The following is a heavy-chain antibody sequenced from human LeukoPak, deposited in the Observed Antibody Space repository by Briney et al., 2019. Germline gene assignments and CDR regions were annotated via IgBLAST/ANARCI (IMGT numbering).Heavy chain of an antibody. CDR2: ISSSGSTI. CDR1: GFTFSDYY. D-gene: IGHD2-15*01. CDR3: ARVGKDIVVVVAADYYFDY. V-gene: IGHV3-11*01. J-gene: IGHJ4*02. Sequence: GGSLRLSCAASGFTFSDYYMSWIRQAPGKGLEWVSYISSSGSTIYYADSVKGRFTISRGNAKNSLYLQMNSLRAEDTAVYYCARVGKDIVVVVAADYYFDYWGQGTLVTVSS.